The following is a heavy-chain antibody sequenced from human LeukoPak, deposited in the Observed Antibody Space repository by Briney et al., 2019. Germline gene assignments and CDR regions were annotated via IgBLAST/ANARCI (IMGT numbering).Heavy chain of an antibody. D-gene: IGHD3-10*01. V-gene: IGHV4-34*01. Sequence: SETLSLTCAVYGGSFSGYYWSWIRQPPGNGLEWIGEINHSGSTNYNPSLESRVTISVDTSKNQFSLKLSSVTAADTAVYYCARLTTYYYGSGSYYGMDVWGQGTTVTVSS. CDR2: INHSGST. CDR1: GGSFSGYY. CDR3: ARLTTYYYGSGSYYGMDV. J-gene: IGHJ6*02.